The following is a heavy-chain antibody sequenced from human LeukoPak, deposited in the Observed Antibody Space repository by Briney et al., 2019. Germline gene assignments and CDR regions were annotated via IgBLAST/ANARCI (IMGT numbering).Heavy chain of an antibody. CDR3: ARVLAAIALRDYHYVDV. V-gene: IGHV3-53*01. CDR2: IYSRDVT. Sequence: GGSLRLSCAASGFSVSSNSMSWVRQAPGKGLECVSIIYSRDVTSYADSVKDRFTISRDSDKNTLFLQMDSLRSDDTAVYYCARVLAAIALRDYHYVDVWGKGTTVTVSS. CDR1: GFSVSSNS. J-gene: IGHJ6*03. D-gene: IGHD6-19*01.